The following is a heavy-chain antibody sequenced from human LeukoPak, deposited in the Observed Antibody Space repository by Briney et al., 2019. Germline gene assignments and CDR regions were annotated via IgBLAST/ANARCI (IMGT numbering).Heavy chain of an antibody. D-gene: IGHD2-2*01. CDR3: ARATYCSSTSCYLGKGNFDY. Sequence: SETLSLTRAVYGGSFSGYYWSWIRQPPGKGLEWIGEINHSGSTNYNPSLKSRVTISVDTSKNQFSLKLSSVTAADTAVYYCARATYCSSTSCYLGKGNFDYWGQGTLVTVSS. CDR2: INHSGST. V-gene: IGHV4-34*01. CDR1: GGSFSGYY. J-gene: IGHJ4*02.